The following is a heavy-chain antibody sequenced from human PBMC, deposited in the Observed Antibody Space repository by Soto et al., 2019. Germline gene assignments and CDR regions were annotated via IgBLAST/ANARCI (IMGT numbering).Heavy chain of an antibody. J-gene: IGHJ6*02. V-gene: IGHV6-1*01. CDR2: TYYRSKWYN. Sequence: SQTLSLTCAISRDSVSSNSAAWNWIRQSPSRGLEWLGRTYYRSKWYNDYAVSVKSRITINPDTSKNQFSLQLNSVTPEDTAVYYCARAYYDFWSGLYGMDVWGQGTTVTVSS. CDR3: ARAYYDFWSGLYGMDV. D-gene: IGHD3-3*01. CDR1: RDSVSSNSAA.